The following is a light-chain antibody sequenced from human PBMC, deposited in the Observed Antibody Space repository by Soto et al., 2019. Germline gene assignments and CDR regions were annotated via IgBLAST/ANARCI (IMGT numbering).Light chain of an antibody. CDR1: QAISTY. CDR3: QQLNGYQLA. Sequence: DIQLTQSPSFLSAFVGDTVTITCRASQAISTYLAWYQQKPGKVPKLLIRSASTLQSGVPPRFSGGGSGTEFTLTISTRQPDDSGIYYCQQLNGYQLAFGGGTNVEIK. CDR2: SAS. V-gene: IGKV1-9*01. J-gene: IGKJ4*01.